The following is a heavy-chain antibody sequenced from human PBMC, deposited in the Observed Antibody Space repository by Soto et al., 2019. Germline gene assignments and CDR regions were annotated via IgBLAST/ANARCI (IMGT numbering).Heavy chain of an antibody. J-gene: IGHJ2*01. CDR3: VRCYCSVGSCYTCWHFDL. CDR2: ISPSTGDT. D-gene: IGHD2-15*01. V-gene: IGHV1-18*01. Sequence: QVQLVQSGAEVKEPGASVKLSCQASGYTFMNYAISWLRQAPGQGLEWMGWISPSTGDTDQAQNFQGRVTMTLDTSTNTANLELRTLRSDDSAVYYCVRCYCSVGSCYTCWHFDLWGRGTLVTVSS. CDR1: GYTFMNYA.